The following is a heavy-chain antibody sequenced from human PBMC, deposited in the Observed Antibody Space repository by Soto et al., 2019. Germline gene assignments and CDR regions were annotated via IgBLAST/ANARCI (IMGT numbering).Heavy chain of an antibody. J-gene: IGHJ5*02. Sequence: GGSLRLSCAASGFTFSSYAMSWVRQAPGKGLEWVSAISGSGGSTYYADSVKGRFTISRDNSKNTLYLQMNSLRAEDTAVYYYAKDAKRDIVVVVAAPGWFDPWGQGTLVTVSS. V-gene: IGHV3-23*01. CDR3: AKDAKRDIVVVVAAPGWFDP. D-gene: IGHD2-15*01. CDR2: ISGSGGST. CDR1: GFTFSSYA.